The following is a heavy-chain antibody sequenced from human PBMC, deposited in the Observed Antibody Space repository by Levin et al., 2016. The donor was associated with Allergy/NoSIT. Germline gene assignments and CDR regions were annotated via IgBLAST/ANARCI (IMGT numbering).Heavy chain of an antibody. J-gene: IGHJ6*02. Sequence: VRQAPGKGPEWVGRIKSKTDGGTTDYAAPVKGRFTISRDDSKNTLYLQMNSLKTEDTAVYYCTTGPVFAGAYVYYYYYGMDVWGQGTTVTVSS. CDR2: IKSKTDGGTT. V-gene: IGHV3-15*01. CDR3: TTGPVFAGAYVYYYYYGMDV. D-gene: IGHD1-26*01.